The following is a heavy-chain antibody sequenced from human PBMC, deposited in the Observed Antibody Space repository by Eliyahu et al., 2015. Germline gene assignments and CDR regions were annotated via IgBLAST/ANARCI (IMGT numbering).Heavy chain of an antibody. CDR1: GFTXXIST. CDR3: ARGAGSSGYYFDY. V-gene: IGHV3-30-3*01. J-gene: IGHJ4*02. Sequence: QVQLVESGGGVVQPGRSLRLSCAAAGFTXXISTLHWVRPAPGKGPEWVTLISYDGSNKYYADSVKGRFTISRDNSKNTLYLQMDSLRAEDTAVYYCARGAGSSGYYFDYWGQGTLVTVSS. D-gene: IGHD3-22*01. CDR2: ISYDGSNK.